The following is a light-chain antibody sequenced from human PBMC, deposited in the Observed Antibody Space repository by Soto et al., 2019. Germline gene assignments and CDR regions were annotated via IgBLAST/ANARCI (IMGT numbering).Light chain of an antibody. Sequence: EVVLTPSPVTLTLSQRDSGSLSCRASQSFRGLLAWYQQKPGQAPRLLIYDAYNRATGIPPRFSGSGSGTDFTLTISSLEPEDSAVYYCQQRHMWPITFAQGVVLEI. CDR3: QQRHMWPIT. CDR1: QSFRGL. CDR2: DAY. V-gene: IGKV3-11*01. J-gene: IGKJ5*01.